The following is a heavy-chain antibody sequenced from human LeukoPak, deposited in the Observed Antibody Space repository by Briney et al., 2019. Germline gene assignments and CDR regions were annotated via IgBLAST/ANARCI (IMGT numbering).Heavy chain of an antibody. CDR1: GYTFTKDW. J-gene: IGHJ4*02. CDR3: VTGWRGHYYDPAHN. D-gene: IGHD3-22*01. Sequence: GESLKISCKGSGYTFTKDWIGWVRQTPNKGLEWMAMIYPGDSDIRYSPSFQGQVSISVDKSISTAYLQWSSLKASDTAMYYCVTGWRGHYYDPAHNWGQGTLVTVSA. CDR2: IYPGDSDI. V-gene: IGHV5-51*01.